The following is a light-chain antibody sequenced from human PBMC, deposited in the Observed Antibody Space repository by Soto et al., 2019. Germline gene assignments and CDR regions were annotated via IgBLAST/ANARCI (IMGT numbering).Light chain of an antibody. CDR2: DAS. Sequence: EIVLTQSPATLSLSPGERATLSCRASQSVSSYLAWYQQKPGQAPRLLIYDASNRATGIQARFSGSGSGTDFTLTISSLEPEDFAVYYCQQQTFGQGTKVDIK. CDR3: QQQT. V-gene: IGKV3-11*01. J-gene: IGKJ1*01. CDR1: QSVSSY.